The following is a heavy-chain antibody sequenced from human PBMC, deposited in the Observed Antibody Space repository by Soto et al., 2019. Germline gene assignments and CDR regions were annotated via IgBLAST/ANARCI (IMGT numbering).Heavy chain of an antibody. D-gene: IGHD6-6*01. CDR1: GGSISSDDYY. V-gene: IGHV4-30-4*01. CDR2: IYYNGRT. J-gene: IGHJ4*02. Sequence: SETLSLTCTVSGGSISSDDYYWSWIRQPPGKGLEWIGYIYYNGRTDYNLSLKSRVIISIDTSKNQFSLNLNSVSAADTAVYYCARDRSNSPDYFDYWGQGTLVTVSS. CDR3: ARDRSNSPDYFDY.